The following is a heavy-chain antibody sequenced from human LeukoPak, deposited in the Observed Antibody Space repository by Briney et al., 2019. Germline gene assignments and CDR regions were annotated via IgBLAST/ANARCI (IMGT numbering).Heavy chain of an antibody. V-gene: IGHV3-33*01. CDR3: ARDPSRSSQTYNWFDP. D-gene: IGHD6-6*01. CDR2: IWYDGSNK. CDR1: GFTFSSYG. J-gene: IGHJ5*02. Sequence: GGSLRLSCAASGFTFSSYGMHWVRQAPGKGLEWVAVIWYDGSNKYYADSVKGRFTISRDNSKNTLYLQMNSLRAEDTAVYYCARDPSRSSQTYNWFDPWGQGTLVTVSS.